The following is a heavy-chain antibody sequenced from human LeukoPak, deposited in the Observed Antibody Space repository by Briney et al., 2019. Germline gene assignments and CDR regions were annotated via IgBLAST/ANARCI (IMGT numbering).Heavy chain of an antibody. J-gene: IGHJ4*02. Sequence: AGSLRLSCAASGFTFSTYAMSWVRQAPGKGLEWVSGLTGGGGGTSYADSVKGRFTISRDNSKNTLYLQMNSLRAEDTAVYYCAKDKGAVTGTFDYWGQGTLVTVSS. CDR3: AKDKGAVTGTFDY. D-gene: IGHD1-14*01. CDR2: LTGGGGGT. V-gene: IGHV3-23*01. CDR1: GFTFSTYA.